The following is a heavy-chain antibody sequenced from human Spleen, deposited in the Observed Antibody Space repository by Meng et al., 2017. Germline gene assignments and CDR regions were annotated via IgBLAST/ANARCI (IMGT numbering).Heavy chain of an antibody. Sequence: GESLKISCAGSGFTFSTYWMSWVRQAPGKGLEWVANIKQDGSERYYVDSVKGRFTISRDNAKNSLYLQIDYLRAEDTAVYYFAKERVTAVARTDFDYWGQGTLVTVSS. CDR2: IKQDGSER. CDR1: GFTFSTYW. CDR3: AKERVTAVARTDFDY. J-gene: IGHJ4*02. V-gene: IGHV3-7*01. D-gene: IGHD6-19*01.